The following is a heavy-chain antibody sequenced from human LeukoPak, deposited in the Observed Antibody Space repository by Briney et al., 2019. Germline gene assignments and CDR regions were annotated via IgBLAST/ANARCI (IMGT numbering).Heavy chain of an antibody. Sequence: GGSLRLSCAAFGFTFSTYWMSWVRQAPGKGLEWVANIKQDGSEKYYVVSVEGRFTISRDNAKNSLFLQMNSLRAEDTAVYYCVRAQGLGESENYWGQGTLVTVSS. CDR1: GFTFSTYW. D-gene: IGHD3-16*01. J-gene: IGHJ4*02. CDR2: IKQDGSEK. V-gene: IGHV3-7*01. CDR3: VRAQGLGESENY.